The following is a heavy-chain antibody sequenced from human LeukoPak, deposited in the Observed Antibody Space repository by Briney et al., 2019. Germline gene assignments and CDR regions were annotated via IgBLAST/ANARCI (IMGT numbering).Heavy chain of an antibody. CDR1: GGSISSSDYY. J-gene: IGHJ4*02. Sequence: SETLSLTCTVSGGSISSSDYYWSWIRQPPGKGLEWIGYIYYSGSTYYNPSLKSRVTISVDTSKNQFSLKLSSVTAADTAVYYCARGASGSSDFDYWGQGTLVTVSS. CDR3: ARGASGSSDFDY. D-gene: IGHD3-10*01. CDR2: IYYSGST. V-gene: IGHV4-30-4*01.